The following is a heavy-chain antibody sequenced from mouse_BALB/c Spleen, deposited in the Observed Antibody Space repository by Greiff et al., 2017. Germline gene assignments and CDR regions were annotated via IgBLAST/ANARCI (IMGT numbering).Heavy chain of an antibody. D-gene: IGHD2-1*01. CDR3: TRDPDGNYDY. V-gene: IGHV5-6-4*01. CDR2: ISSGGSYT. Sequence: DVMLVESGGGLVKPGGSLKLSCAASGFTFSSYTMSWVRQTPEKRLEWVATISSGGSYTYYPDSVKGRFTISRDNAKNTLYLQMSSLKSEDTAMYYCTRDPDGNYDYWGQGTTLTVSS. CDR1: GFTFSSYT. J-gene: IGHJ2*01.